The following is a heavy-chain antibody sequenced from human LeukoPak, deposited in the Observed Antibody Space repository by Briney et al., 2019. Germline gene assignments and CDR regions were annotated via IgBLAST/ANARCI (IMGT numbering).Heavy chain of an antibody. V-gene: IGHV5-51*01. Sequence: GESLKISCKGSGYSFTSYWIGWVRQMPGKGLEWMGIIYPGDSDTGYSPSFQGQVTISADKSISTAYLQWSSLKASDTAMYYCARQRSLWFGELIELDYWGQGTLVTVSS. CDR1: GYSFTSYW. CDR2: IYPGDSDT. D-gene: IGHD3-10*01. CDR3: ARQRSLWFGELIELDY. J-gene: IGHJ4*02.